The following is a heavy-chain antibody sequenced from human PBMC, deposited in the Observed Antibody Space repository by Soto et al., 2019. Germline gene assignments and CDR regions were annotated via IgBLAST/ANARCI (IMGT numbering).Heavy chain of an antibody. CDR2: ISGSGGST. J-gene: IGHJ4*02. CDR3: AKGNILEWVLSPIAS. Sequence: EVQLLDFGGDLVQPGGSLRLSCAASGFTFSNYVMSWVRQAPGKGLEWVSAISGSGGSTYSADSLKGRFTISRDNSKEQLYLQMDSLRAEDTAVYYCAKGNILEWVLSPIASWGQGTLVTVSS. V-gene: IGHV3-23*01. CDR1: GFTFSNYV. D-gene: IGHD3-3*01.